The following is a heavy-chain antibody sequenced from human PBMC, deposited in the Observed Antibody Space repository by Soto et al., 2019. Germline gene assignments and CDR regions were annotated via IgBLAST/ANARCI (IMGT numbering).Heavy chain of an antibody. V-gene: IGHV1-69*12. CDR3: ARSSGFGETQGMGMDV. CDR1: GGTFSSYA. D-gene: IGHD3-10*01. CDR2: IIPIFGTE. J-gene: IGHJ6*02. Sequence: QVHLVQSGAEVKKPGSSVKVSCKASGGTFSSYAITWVRQAPGQGLEWMGVIIPIFGTEKYPQKFQDRVTLVADESTSTAYMELSSLRSEDTAVYYCARSSGFGETQGMGMDVWGQGTTVSVSS.